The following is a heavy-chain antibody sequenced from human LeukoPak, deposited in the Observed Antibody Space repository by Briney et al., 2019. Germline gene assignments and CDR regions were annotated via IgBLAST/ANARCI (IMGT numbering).Heavy chain of an antibody. CDR2: IYYSGST. J-gene: IGHJ4*02. V-gene: IGHV4-59*08. D-gene: IGHD6-13*01. CDR1: GGSISGYY. CDR3: ARRGYASSWSFDY. Sequence: SETLSLTCTVSGGSISGYYWNWVRQPPGKGLEWIGYIYYSGSTKYNPSLKSRVTISVDTSKNQFSLKLSSVTTADTAVYYCARRGYASSWSFDYWGQGTLVTISS.